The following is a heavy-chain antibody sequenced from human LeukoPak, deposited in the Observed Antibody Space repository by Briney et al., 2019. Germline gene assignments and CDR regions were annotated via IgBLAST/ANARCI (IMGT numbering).Heavy chain of an antibody. CDR2: ISAYNGNT. J-gene: IGHJ4*02. V-gene: IGHV1-18*01. CDR3: ARGWGYCSSTSCLGDY. CDR1: GYTFTRYG. Sequence: ASVKVSCKASGYTFTRYGISWVRQAPGQGLEWMGWISAYNGNTNYAQKLQGRVTMTTDTSTSTAYMELRSLRSDDAAVYYCARGWGYCSSTSCLGDYWGEGTLVTVSS. D-gene: IGHD2-2*01.